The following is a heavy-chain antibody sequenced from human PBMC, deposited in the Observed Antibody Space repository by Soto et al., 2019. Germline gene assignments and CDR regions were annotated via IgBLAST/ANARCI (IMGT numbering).Heavy chain of an antibody. V-gene: IGHV4-30-2*01. CDR2: IYQSGST. D-gene: IGHD1-1*01. CDR3: ARSTTGTTEPSALRY. CDR1: GCSISSGGYS. J-gene: IGHJ4*02. Sequence: PSETLSLTCAVSGCSISSGGYSWSWIRQPPGKGLEWIGYIYQSGSTYYNPSLKSRVTISVDWSKNQFALELSSVTAADTAVYYCARSTTGTTEPSALRYWGQGTLVTVSS.